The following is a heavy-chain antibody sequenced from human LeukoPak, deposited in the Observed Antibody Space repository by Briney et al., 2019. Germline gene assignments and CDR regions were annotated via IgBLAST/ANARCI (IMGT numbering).Heavy chain of an antibody. CDR3: ARGLTVRDMDV. CDR1: GGSISSYY. CDR2: IYYSGST. Sequence: SETLSFTCTVSGGSISSYYWSWLRQPPGKGLEWIGYIYYSGSTNYNPSLKSRVTISVDTSKNQFSLKLNSVTAADTAVYYCARGLTVRDMDVWGKGTTVTVSS. V-gene: IGHV4-59*01. D-gene: IGHD4-17*01. J-gene: IGHJ6*03.